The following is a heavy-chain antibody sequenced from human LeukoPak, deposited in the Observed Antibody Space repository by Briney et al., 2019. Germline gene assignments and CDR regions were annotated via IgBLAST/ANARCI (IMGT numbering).Heavy chain of an antibody. CDR3: AQWRYFDY. D-gene: IGHD6-19*01. Sequence: GGSLRLSCSASGFTFSSYAMHWVRQAPGKGLEHVSAISSNGGYSHYADSVKGRFTISRDNSKNTLYLQMSSLRAEDTAVYYCAQWRYFDYWGQGTLVTVSS. CDR2: ISSNGGYS. CDR1: GFTFSSYA. J-gene: IGHJ4*02. V-gene: IGHV3-64D*06.